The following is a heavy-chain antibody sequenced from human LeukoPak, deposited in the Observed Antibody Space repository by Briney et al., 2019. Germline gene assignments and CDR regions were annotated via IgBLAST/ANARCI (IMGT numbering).Heavy chain of an antibody. V-gene: IGHV3-74*01. D-gene: IGHD2-15*01. CDR2: INSYGSDT. Sequence: GGSLRLSCAASGFTFSSYWMHWVRQAPGKGLVWVSRINSYGSDTNYADSVKGRFTISRDNAKNTLYLQMNSLRAEDTAVYYCAKDTHYCSGGSCYPYFDYWGQGTLVTVSS. J-gene: IGHJ4*02. CDR3: AKDTHYCSGGSCYPYFDY. CDR1: GFTFSSYW.